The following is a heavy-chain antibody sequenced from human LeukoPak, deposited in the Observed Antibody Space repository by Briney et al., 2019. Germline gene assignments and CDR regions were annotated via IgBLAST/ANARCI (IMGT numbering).Heavy chain of an antibody. D-gene: IGHD6-19*01. CDR1: GFTFNNAC. J-gene: IGHJ4*02. CDR3: TTDLALYRSAPYI. V-gene: IGHV3-15*01. Sequence: SGGSLRLSCEAPGFTFNNACMSWVRQAPGKGLEWVGRIKSKTDGGTTDYAAPVKGRFTISRDDSKNTLDLQMNSLKTEDTAVYYCTTDLALYRSAPYIWGQGTLVTVSS. CDR2: IKSKTDGGTT.